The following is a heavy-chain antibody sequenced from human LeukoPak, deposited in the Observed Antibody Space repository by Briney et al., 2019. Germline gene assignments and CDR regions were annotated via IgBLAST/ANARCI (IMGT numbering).Heavy chain of an antibody. J-gene: IGHJ4*02. CDR3: ARVSRQYYYDSSGYYDY. D-gene: IGHD3-22*01. Sequence: SETLSLTCTVSGDSISYHYWSWIRQPAGKGLEWIGRIYSSASANYNPSLKSRVTMSLDTSKNQFSLNLTSVTAADMAVYYCARVSRQYYYDSSGYYDYWGQGTLVTVSS. V-gene: IGHV4-4*07. CDR1: GDSISYHY. CDR2: IYSSASA.